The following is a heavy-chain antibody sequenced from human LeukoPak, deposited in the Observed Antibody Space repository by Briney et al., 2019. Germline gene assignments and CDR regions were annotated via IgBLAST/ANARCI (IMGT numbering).Heavy chain of an antibody. Sequence: SETLSLTCTVSGGSISSYYWSWVRQPAGKGLEWIGRIYTSGNTNYNPSLKGRVTMTVDTSKNQFSLNLSSVTAADTAVYYCARHSNWSGGVDWFDPWGQGTQVTVSS. V-gene: IGHV4-4*07. CDR1: GGSISSYY. J-gene: IGHJ5*02. D-gene: IGHD1-20*01. CDR3: ARHSNWSGGVDWFDP. CDR2: IYTSGNT.